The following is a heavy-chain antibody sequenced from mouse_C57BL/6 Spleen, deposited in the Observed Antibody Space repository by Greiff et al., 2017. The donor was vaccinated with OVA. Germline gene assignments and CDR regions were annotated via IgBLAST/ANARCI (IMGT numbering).Heavy chain of an antibody. V-gene: IGHV1-52*01. CDR1: GYTFTSYW. D-gene: IGHD3-2*02. J-gene: IGHJ2*01. CDR3: ARSRLTPCYFDY. Sequence: QVQLQQSGAELVRPGSSVKLSCKASGYTFTSYWMHWVKQRPIQGLEWIGNIDPSDSETHYNQKFKDKATLTVDKSSSTAYMQLSSLTSEDSAVYYCARSRLTPCYFDYWGQGTTLTVSS. CDR2: IDPSDSET.